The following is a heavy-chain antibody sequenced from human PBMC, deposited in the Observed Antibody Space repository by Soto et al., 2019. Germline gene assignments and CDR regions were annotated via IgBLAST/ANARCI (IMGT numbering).Heavy chain of an antibody. V-gene: IGHV4-34*01. CDR3: ARAVGGYDFWSASYYYYYYMDV. CDR2: INHSGST. J-gene: IGHJ6*03. CDR1: GGSFSGYY. D-gene: IGHD3-3*01. Sequence: QVQLQQWGAGLLKPSETLSLTCAVYGGSFSGYYWSWIRQPPGRGLEWIGEINHSGSTNYNPSLKSRVTMSVDTSKNQFSLKLSSVTAADTAVYFCARAVGGYDFWSASYYYYYYMDVWGKGTTVTVSS.